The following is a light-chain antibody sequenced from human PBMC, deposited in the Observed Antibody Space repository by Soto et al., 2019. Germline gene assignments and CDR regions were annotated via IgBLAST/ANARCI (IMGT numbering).Light chain of an antibody. CDR2: GAS. J-gene: IGKJ4*01. CDR3: QPQNSYPRT. CDR1: QSVSSN. Sequence: EILMPQCAATLSVSPGARATLSCRASQSVSSNLAWYQPHPGQAPRLLIYGASTRATGIPARFSVISSGTEFTLTLSSLQPEEWPTDHCQPQNSYPRTFGGGTKV. V-gene: IGKV3D-15*01.